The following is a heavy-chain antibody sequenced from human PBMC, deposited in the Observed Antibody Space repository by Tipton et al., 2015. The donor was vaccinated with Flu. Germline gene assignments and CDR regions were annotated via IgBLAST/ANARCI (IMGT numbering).Heavy chain of an antibody. CDR3: APSTRYWTGGHFFGW. Sequence: AGLVKPSETLSLTCAVYGGSFSGYYWSWIRQPPGKGLEWIGEINHGGSTNYNPSLKSRVTISVDTSKNQFSLKLSSVTAADTAVYYCAPSTRYWTGGHFFGWWGRGTQVTVSS. D-gene: IGHD2-2*01. CDR1: GGSFSGYY. CDR2: INHGGST. J-gene: IGHJ4*02. V-gene: IGHV4-34*01.